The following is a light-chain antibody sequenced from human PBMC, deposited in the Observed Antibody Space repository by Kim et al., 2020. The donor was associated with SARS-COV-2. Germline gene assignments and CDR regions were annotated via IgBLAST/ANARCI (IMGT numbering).Light chain of an antibody. Sequence: VSPAEPATLSCRSSQSVSSNLAWYQQKPGQAPRLLIYAGSTRATGIPATFSGSGSGADFTLTISSLQSEDFAIYYCQQYNNWPFTFGPGTKVDIK. CDR1: QSVSSN. CDR2: AGS. J-gene: IGKJ3*01. V-gene: IGKV3-15*01. CDR3: QQYNNWPFT.